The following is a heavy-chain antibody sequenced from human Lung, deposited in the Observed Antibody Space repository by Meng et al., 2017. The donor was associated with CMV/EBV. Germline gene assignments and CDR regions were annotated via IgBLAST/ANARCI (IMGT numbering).Heavy chain of an antibody. J-gene: IGHJ4*02. Sequence: GESXKTPFAASGFAFSSYAMSWVRQAPGKGLEWVSAISGSGGSTYYADTVKGRFTISRDNSKNTLYLQMNSLRAEDTAVYYCAKGGWSKPPNWLWGQGTLVTVSS. CDR3: AKGGWSKPPNWL. D-gene: IGHD2-8*02. CDR1: GFAFSSYA. V-gene: IGHV3-23*01. CDR2: ISGSGGST.